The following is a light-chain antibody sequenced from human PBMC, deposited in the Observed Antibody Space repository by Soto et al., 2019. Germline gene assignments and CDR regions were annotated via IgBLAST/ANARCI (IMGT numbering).Light chain of an antibody. V-gene: IGKV1-39*01. CDR2: AAS. CDR3: QQSHNMPFT. CDR1: QSITNY. Sequence: DIQMTLSPSSLSASVGDRLTITCRASQSITNYLNWYQHKPGKAPKLLVYAASSLQSGVPSRFSGSGSGTDFTLTISSLQPEDFAAYFCQQSHNMPFTFGPGTKVDIK. J-gene: IGKJ3*01.